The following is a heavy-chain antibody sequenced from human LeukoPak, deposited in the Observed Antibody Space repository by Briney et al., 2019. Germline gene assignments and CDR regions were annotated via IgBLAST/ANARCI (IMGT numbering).Heavy chain of an antibody. Sequence: GGSLRLSCVASGFTFSSDRMNWVRQAPGKGLEWVSTIYSASDYIYYADSVKGRFTISRDNAKNSLYLQMNSLRAEDTAVYYCARWEYAFDVWGQGTMVTVSS. CDR1: GFTFSSDR. CDR3: ARWEYAFDV. V-gene: IGHV3-21*01. J-gene: IGHJ3*01. CDR2: IYSASDYI. D-gene: IGHD1-26*01.